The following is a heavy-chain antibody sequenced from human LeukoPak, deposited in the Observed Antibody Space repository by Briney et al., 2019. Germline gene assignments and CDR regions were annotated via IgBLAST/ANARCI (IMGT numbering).Heavy chain of an antibody. D-gene: IGHD6-19*01. CDR1: GYTFTSYG. Sequence: ASVKVSCKASGYTFTSYGISWVRQAPGQGLEWMGWVSTYNGNTHYAQKLQGRVTMTTDTSTSTAYMELRSLRSDDTAVYYCARSSLAVAGSVFDSWGQGTLVTVSS. CDR3: ARSSLAVAGSVFDS. J-gene: IGHJ4*02. V-gene: IGHV1-18*01. CDR2: VSTYNGNT.